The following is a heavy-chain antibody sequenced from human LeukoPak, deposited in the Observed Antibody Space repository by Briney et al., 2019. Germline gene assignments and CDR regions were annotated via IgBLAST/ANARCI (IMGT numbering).Heavy chain of an antibody. CDR3: ATPGYSSSWFPYFQH. CDR2: INPSGGST. Sequence: ASVKVSCKASGYTFTSYYMHWVRQAPGQGLEWMGIINPSGGSTSYAQKFQGRVTMTRDTSTSTVYMELSSLRSEDTAVYYCATPGYSSSWFPYFQHWGQGTLATVSS. J-gene: IGHJ1*01. V-gene: IGHV1-46*03. CDR1: GYTFTSYY. D-gene: IGHD6-13*01.